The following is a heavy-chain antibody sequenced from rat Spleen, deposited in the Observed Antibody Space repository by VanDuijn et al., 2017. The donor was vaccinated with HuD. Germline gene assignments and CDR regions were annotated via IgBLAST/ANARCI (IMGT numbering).Heavy chain of an antibody. Sequence: QVQLKESGPGLVKPSLTLSLTCTVSGFSLSNYGVFWVRQPPGKGLEWMGVIWGNGNANYNSVLKSRLSISRDTSKSQVFLKMNNLQTADTAMYFCARLDYASPYYFDYWGQGVMVTVSS. V-gene: IGHV2S61*01. CDR3: ARLDYASPYYFDY. D-gene: IGHD1-12*01. CDR1: GFSLSNYG. CDR2: IWGNGNA. J-gene: IGHJ2*01.